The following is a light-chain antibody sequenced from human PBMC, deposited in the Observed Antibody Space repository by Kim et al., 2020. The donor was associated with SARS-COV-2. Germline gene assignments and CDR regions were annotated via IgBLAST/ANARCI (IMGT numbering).Light chain of an antibody. CDR2: DAS. CDR3: QQYDNLPSWT. V-gene: IGKV1-33*01. CDR1: QDINNY. J-gene: IGKJ1*01. Sequence: SVGDRVTITCQASQDINNYLNWYQQKPGKAPKLLIYDASNLETGVPSRFSGSGSGTDFTFTISSLQPEDIATYYCQQYDNLPSWTFGQGTKVDIK.